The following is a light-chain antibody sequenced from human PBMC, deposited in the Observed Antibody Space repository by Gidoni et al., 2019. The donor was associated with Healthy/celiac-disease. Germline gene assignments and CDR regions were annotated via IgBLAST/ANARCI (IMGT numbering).Light chain of an antibody. J-gene: IGLJ2*01. CDR3: QSYDSSLSGSVV. CDR1: SSNIGAGYD. Sequence: QSVLTQPPSVSGAPRQRVTISCTGSSSNIGAGYDVDWYQQLPGTAPNLLIYGNSNRPSGVPDRVSGSKSGTSASLAITGLQAEDEADYYCQSYDSSLSGSVVFGGGTKLTVL. CDR2: GNS. V-gene: IGLV1-40*01.